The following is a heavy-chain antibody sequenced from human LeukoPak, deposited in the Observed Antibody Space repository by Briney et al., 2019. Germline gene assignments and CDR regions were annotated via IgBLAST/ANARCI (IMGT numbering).Heavy chain of an antibody. Sequence: PSETLSLTCTVSGGSISSGSYYWSWIRQPPGKGLEWIGHFYYSGSTNYNPSLKSRVTISVDTSRNQFSLKLTSVTAADTAVYYCARGQGGNYYLNYFDYWGQGALVTVSS. V-gene: IGHV4-61*01. CDR3: ARGQGGNYYLNYFDY. CDR1: GGSISSGSYY. J-gene: IGHJ4*02. CDR2: FYYSGST. D-gene: IGHD1-26*01.